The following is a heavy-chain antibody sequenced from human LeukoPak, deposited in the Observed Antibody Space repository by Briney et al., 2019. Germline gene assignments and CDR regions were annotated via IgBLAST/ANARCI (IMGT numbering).Heavy chain of an antibody. Sequence: GGSLRLSCTAFGFTFSRYAMNWVRQAPGKGLEWVSYISTSISTIYYADSVKGRFTISRDNAKNSLYLQMNSLRAEDTAVYYCARDAAWSGYYDAFDIWGQGTMVTVSS. J-gene: IGHJ3*02. CDR1: GFTFSRYA. CDR2: ISTSISTI. CDR3: ARDAAWSGYYDAFDI. V-gene: IGHV3-48*01. D-gene: IGHD3-3*01.